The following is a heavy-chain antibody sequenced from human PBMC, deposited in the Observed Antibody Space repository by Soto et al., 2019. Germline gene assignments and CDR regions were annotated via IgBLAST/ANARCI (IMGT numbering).Heavy chain of an antibody. CDR1: GFTFSNYA. V-gene: IGHV3-23*01. J-gene: IGHJ4*02. CDR3: AKGELLTGVASFDY. D-gene: IGHD7-27*01. Sequence: EVQMLESGGDLVQPGGSLRLSCAAFGFTFSNYAMSWVRQTPGKGLEWVSTISGTGGSTYYADSVKGRFTISRDNSKNTLYLQMNSLRAEDTAIYYCAKGELLTGVASFDYWGLGTLVTVSS. CDR2: ISGTGGST.